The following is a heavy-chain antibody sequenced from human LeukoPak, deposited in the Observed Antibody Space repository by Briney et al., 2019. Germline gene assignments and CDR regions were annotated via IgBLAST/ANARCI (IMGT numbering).Heavy chain of an antibody. D-gene: IGHD1-26*01. V-gene: IGHV5-51*01. CDR2: IHPGDSDT. CDR3: ARLVEQFSGSYYYFDY. Sequence: GESLKISCKGSGYSFTSYWTGWVRQMPGKGLEWMGIIHPGDSDTRYSPSFQGQVTISADKSISTAYLQWSSLKASDTAMYYCARLVEQFSGSYYYFDYWGQGTLVTVSS. J-gene: IGHJ4*02. CDR1: GYSFTSYW.